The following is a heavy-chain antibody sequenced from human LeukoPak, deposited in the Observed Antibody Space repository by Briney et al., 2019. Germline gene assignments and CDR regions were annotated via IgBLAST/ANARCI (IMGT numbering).Heavy chain of an antibody. Sequence: GESLKISCKVSGYSFSTYWITWVRQMPAGALEWMGRTRPSDSGPNYSPSFQGHRTISANGSFNNAYLQRSSLRASDTAIYFCARHYSNDHSLFDFWGQGALVTVST. V-gene: IGHV5-10-1*01. D-gene: IGHD2-21*01. CDR3: ARHYSNDHSLFDF. CDR1: GYSFSTYW. J-gene: IGHJ4*02. CDR2: TRPSDSGP.